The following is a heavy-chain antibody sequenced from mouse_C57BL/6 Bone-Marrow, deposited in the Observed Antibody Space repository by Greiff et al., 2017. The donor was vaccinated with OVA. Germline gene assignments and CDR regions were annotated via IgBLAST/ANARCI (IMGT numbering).Heavy chain of an antibody. Sequence: EVQLQESGGGLVKPGGSLKLSCAASGFTFSSYAMSWVRQTPEKRLEWVATISDGGSYTYYPDNVKGRFTISRDNAKNNLYLQMSHLKSEDTAMYYCARDRDYSYAMDYWGQGTSVTVSS. V-gene: IGHV5-4*01. CDR1: GFTFSSYA. D-gene: IGHD1-1*01. J-gene: IGHJ4*01. CDR2: ISDGGSYT. CDR3: ARDRDYSYAMDY.